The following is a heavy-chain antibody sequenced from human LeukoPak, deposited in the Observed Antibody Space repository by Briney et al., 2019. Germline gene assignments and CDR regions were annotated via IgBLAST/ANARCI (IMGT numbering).Heavy chain of an antibody. V-gene: IGHV3-7*01. CDR2: IKQDGSEK. Sequence: PGGSLRLSCAASGFTCSSYWMSWVRQAPRKGLEWVANIKQDGSEKYYVDSVKGRFTISRDNAKNSLYLQMNSLRAEDTAVYYCARVAGTLTVYYFYMDVWGKGTTVTISS. J-gene: IGHJ6*03. D-gene: IGHD6-13*01. CDR3: ARVAGTLTVYYFYMDV. CDR1: GFTCSSYW.